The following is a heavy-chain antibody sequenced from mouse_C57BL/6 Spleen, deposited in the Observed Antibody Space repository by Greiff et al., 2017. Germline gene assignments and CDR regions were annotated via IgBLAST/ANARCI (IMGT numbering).Heavy chain of an antibody. CDR1: GYSFTGYF. CDR2: INPYNGDT. V-gene: IGHV1-20*01. CDR3: ARGDDYDYYAMDY. D-gene: IGHD2-4*01. Sequence: VQLQQSGPELVKPGASVKISCKASGYSFTGYFMNWVMQSHGKSLEWIGRINPYNGDTFYNKKFKGKATLTVDKSSSTAHMELRSLTSEDSAVYYGARGDDYDYYAMDYWGQGTSVTVSS. J-gene: IGHJ4*01.